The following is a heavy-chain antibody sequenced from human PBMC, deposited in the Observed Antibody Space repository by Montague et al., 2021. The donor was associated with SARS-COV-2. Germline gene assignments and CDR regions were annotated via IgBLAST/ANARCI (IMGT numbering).Heavy chain of an antibody. V-gene: IGHV3-7*01. CDR3: ARDEIVGWQWLGSTYYGMDV. CDR2: IKQDGSEK. D-gene: IGHD6-19*01. J-gene: IGHJ6*02. CDR1: GFAFSSYW. Sequence: SLRLSCSASGFAFSSYWMSWVRQAPGKGLEWVANIKQDGSEKYYXDSVKGRFTISRDNAKNSPYLQMNSLRAEDTAVYYCARDEIVGWQWLGSTYYGMDVWGQGTTVTVSS.